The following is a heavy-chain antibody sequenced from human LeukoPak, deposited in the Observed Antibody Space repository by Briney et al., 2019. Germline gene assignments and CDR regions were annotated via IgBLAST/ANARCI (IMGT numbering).Heavy chain of an antibody. CDR2: MYYSGNT. CDR1: GGSISSYY. J-gene: IGHJ4*02. CDR3: ARGKYYFDY. Sequence: TSETLSLTCTVSGGSISSYYWSWIRQPPGKGLEWIGYMYYSGNTNYNPSLKSRLTTSLDTSNNQFSLKLSSVTAADTAVYYCARGKYYFDYWGQGTLVTVSS. V-gene: IGHV4-59*01.